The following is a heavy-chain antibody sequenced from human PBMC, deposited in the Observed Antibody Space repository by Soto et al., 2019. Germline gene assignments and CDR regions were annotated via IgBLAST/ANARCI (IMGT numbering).Heavy chain of an antibody. Sequence: GGSLRLSFAASGFTFSSYAIIWVRPSPLKGLEWVSAISGSGGSTYYADSVKGRFTISRDNSKNTLYLQMNSLRAEDTAVYYCARPKWGGYSYGYVGYWGQGTLVTVSS. V-gene: IGHV3-23*01. CDR1: GFTFSSYA. D-gene: IGHD5-18*01. CDR3: ARPKWGGYSYGYVGY. CDR2: ISGSGGST. J-gene: IGHJ4*02.